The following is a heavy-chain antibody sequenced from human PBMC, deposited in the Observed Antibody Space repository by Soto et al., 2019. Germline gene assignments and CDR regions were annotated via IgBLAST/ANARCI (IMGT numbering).Heavy chain of an antibody. CDR1: GFTFSDFG. V-gene: IGHV3-30*19. CDR2: ISKDGLDR. Sequence: PXGSLLLSCVVSGFTFSDFGMHWVRQSPGEGLAWVASISKDGLDRYYSESVKGRFTISRDDSKNTVFLQMNSLKVEDTAAYFCASPREGQWLVFDHWGQRTLVTVSS. D-gene: IGHD6-19*01. CDR3: ASPREGQWLVFDH. J-gene: IGHJ4*02.